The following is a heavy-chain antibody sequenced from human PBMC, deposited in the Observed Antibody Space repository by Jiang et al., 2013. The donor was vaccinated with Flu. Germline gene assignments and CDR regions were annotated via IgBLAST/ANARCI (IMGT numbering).Heavy chain of an antibody. CDR1: GFTFSNAW. J-gene: IGHJ6*02. D-gene: IGHD4-17*01. CDR3: TTDWDGDLYYYYYGMDV. CDR2: IKSKTDGGTT. V-gene: IGHV3-15*01. Sequence: VQLLESGGGLVKPGGSLRLSCAASGFTFSNAWMSWVRQAPGKGLEWVGRIKSKTDGGTTDYAAPVKGRFTISRDDSKNTLYLQMNSLKTEDTAVYYCTTDWDGDLYYYYYGMDVWGQGTTVTVSS.